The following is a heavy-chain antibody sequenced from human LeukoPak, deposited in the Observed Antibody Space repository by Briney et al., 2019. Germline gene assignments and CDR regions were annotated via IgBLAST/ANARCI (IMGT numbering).Heavy chain of an antibody. CDR1: GFTFSAYY. V-gene: IGHV3-11*06. Sequence: TAGTLRLSCAACGFTFSAYYVSWIRQAPGKELEGLSNISRSSSYTTYAVSVKGQYTISKDNPKTSLYLQMNSLRAEGTAVYYCARRYCSSTSCPFDYWGQGTLVTVSS. J-gene: IGHJ4*02. D-gene: IGHD2-2*01. CDR2: ISRSSSYT. CDR3: ARRYCSSTSCPFDY.